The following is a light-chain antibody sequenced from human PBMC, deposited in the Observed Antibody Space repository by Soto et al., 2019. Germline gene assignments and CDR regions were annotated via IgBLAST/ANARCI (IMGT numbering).Light chain of an antibody. CDR2: IAS. Sequence: DIQMAQSPSSLSASVGDRVTITCRASQSITNYLNWYQQRQGRATKLLIYIASSLQSGVPSRFSGSVSGTDFTLTISSLQPEDFATYYCQQTYSFPRTFGQGTRVEIK. CDR3: QQTYSFPRT. V-gene: IGKV1-39*01. CDR1: QSITNY. J-gene: IGKJ1*01.